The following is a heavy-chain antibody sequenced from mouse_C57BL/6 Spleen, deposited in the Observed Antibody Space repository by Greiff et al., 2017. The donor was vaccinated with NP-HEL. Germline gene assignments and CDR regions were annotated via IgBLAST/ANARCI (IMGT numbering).Heavy chain of an antibody. J-gene: IGHJ1*03. CDR2: ISYDGST. CDR3: ARGTPCITTDNWYFDV. D-gene: IGHD1-1*01. V-gene: IGHV3-6*01. Sequence: EVKLMESGPGLVKPSQSLSLTCSVTGYSITSGYYWNWIRQFPGNKLEWMGYISYDGSTNYNPSLKNRISFTRDTSSNPFFLKLNPLTTEDTATYYCARGTPCITTDNWYFDVWGTGTTVTVSS. CDR1: GYSITSGYY.